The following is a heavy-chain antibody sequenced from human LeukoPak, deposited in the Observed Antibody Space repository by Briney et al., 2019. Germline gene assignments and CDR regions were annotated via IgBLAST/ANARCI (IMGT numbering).Heavy chain of an antibody. CDR1: GGSISSGGYY. V-gene: IGHV4-31*03. CDR3: ARGRGYSGYDYGVDY. Sequence: SETLSLTCTVSGGSISSGGYYWSWIRQHPGKGLEWIGYIYYSGITYYNPSLKSRVTISVDTSKNQFSLKLSSVTDADTAVYYCARGRGYSGYDYGVDYWGQGTLVTVSS. D-gene: IGHD5-12*01. CDR2: IYYSGIT. J-gene: IGHJ4*02.